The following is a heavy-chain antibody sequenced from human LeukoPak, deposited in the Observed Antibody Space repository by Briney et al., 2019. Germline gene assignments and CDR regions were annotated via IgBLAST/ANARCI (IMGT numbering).Heavy chain of an antibody. Sequence: GASVKVPCKISGYTLNDISVHWVRQPPGKGLEWMGGVDPDDGQRVYARRFQGRVTMTEDTSTNTAYMELSRLRSEDTAVYFCAAVSGHYTLLDAWGQGALVTVST. CDR3: AAVSGHYTLLDA. CDR2: VDPDDGQR. J-gene: IGHJ5*02. CDR1: GYTLNDIS. D-gene: IGHD4-11*01. V-gene: IGHV1-24*01.